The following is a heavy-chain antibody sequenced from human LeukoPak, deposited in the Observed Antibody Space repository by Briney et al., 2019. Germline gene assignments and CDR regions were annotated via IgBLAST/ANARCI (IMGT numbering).Heavy chain of an antibody. J-gene: IGHJ5*02. CDR3: ARPYYGSGSSLGWFDP. V-gene: IGHV5-51*01. D-gene: IGHD3-10*01. Sequence: GESLKISCKGSGYSFTSYWIGWVRQMPGKGLEWMGIIYPGDSDTRYSPSFRGQVTISADKSISTAYLQWSSLKASDTAMYYCARPYYGSGSSLGWFDPWGQGTLVTVSS. CDR1: GYSFTSYW. CDR2: IYPGDSDT.